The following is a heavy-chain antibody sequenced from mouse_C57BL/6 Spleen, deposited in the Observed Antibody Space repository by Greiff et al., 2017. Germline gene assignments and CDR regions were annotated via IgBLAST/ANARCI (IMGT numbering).Heavy chain of an antibody. V-gene: IGHV1-52*01. CDR2: IDPSDSET. CDR1: GYTFTSYW. Sequence: QVQLQQPGAELVRPGSSVKLSCKASGYTFTSYWMHWVKQRPIQGLEWIGNIDPSDSETHYNQKFKDKATLTVDKSSSTAYMQLSSLTSEDSAVYYCARTSADWDGGYFDVWGTGTTVTVSS. CDR3: ARTSADWDGGYFDV. D-gene: IGHD4-1*01. J-gene: IGHJ1*03.